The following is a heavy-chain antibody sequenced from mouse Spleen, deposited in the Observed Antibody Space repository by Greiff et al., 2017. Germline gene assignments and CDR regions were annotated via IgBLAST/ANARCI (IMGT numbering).Heavy chain of an antibody. CDR2: IYPGSGST. V-gene: IGHV1-55*01. Sequence: QVQLQQPGAELVKPGASVKMSCKASGYTFTSYWITWVKQRPGQGLEWIGDIYPGSGSTNYNEKFKSKATLTVDTSSSTAYMQLSSLTSEDSAVYYCARSGDGYFPFDYWGQGTTLTVSS. CDR3: ARSGDGYFPFDY. J-gene: IGHJ2*01. D-gene: IGHD2-3*01. CDR1: GYTFTSYW.